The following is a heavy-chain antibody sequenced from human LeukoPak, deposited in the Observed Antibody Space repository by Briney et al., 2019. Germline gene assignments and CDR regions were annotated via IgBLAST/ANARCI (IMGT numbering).Heavy chain of an antibody. Sequence: GTSVKVSCKASGYTFTSYGISWVRQAPGQGLEWMGWISAYNGNTNYAQKLQGRVTMTTDTSTSTAYMELRSLRSDDTAVYYCARDRGARQWRLSFNSWFDPWGQGTLVTVSS. CDR2: ISAYNGNT. CDR1: GYTFTSYG. J-gene: IGHJ5*02. CDR3: ARDRGARQWRLSFNSWFDP. V-gene: IGHV1-18*01. D-gene: IGHD6-19*01.